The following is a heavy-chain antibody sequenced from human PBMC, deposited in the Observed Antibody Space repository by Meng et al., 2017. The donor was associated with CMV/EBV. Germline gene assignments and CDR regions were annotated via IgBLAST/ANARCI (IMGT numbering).Heavy chain of an antibody. J-gene: IGHJ4*02. D-gene: IGHD3-16*01. V-gene: IGHV3-9*01. CDR3: AKDGGPFDY. CDR2: ISWNSGSI. CDR1: GFTFDVYA. Sequence: LSLTCAASGFTFDVYAMHWVRQAPGKGLEWVSGISWNSGSIGYADSVKGRFTISRDNAKNPLYLQMNSLRAEDTALYYCAKDGGPFDYWGQGTLVTVSS.